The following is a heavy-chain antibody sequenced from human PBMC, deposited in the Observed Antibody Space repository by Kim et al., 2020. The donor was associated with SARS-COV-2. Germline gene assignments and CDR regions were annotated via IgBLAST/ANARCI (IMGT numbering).Heavy chain of an antibody. CDR1: GGSFSGYY. Sequence: SETLSLTCAVYGGSFSGYYWSWIRQPPGKGLEWIGEIYHSGSTNYNPSLKSRVTISVDTSKNQFSLKLSSVTAADTAVYYCAKNSRGGSGSLYYFDYWGQGTLVTVSS. V-gene: IGHV4-34*01. CDR2: IYHSGST. J-gene: IGHJ4*02. D-gene: IGHD3-10*01. CDR3: AKNSRGGSGSLYYFDY.